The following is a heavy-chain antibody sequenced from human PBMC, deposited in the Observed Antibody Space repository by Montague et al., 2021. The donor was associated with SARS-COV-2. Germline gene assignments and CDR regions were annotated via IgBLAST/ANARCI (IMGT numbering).Heavy chain of an antibody. CDR3: ARAGGYRDAFDI. CDR1: GFTFSSHS. CDR2: ISYDGSNK. J-gene: IGHJ3*02. D-gene: IGHD3-22*01. Sequence: SLRLSCAASGFTFSSHSMHWVRQAPGKGLEWVAVISYDGSNKYYADSVKGRFTISRDNSKNTLYLQMNSLRAEDTAVYYCARAGGYRDAFDIWGQGTTVTVSS. V-gene: IGHV3-30-3*01.